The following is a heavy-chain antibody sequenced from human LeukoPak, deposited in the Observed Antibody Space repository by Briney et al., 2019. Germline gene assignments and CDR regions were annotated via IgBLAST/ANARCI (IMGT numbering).Heavy chain of an antibody. V-gene: IGHV3-23*01. J-gene: IGHJ4*02. CDR2: ISGSGGST. D-gene: IGHD6-13*01. CDR1: GFTFSSYA. Sequence: GGSPRLSCAASGFTFSSYAMSWVRQAPGKGLEWVSAISGSGGSTYYADSVKGRFTISRDNAKNSLYLQMNSLRAEDTAVYYCARVIAAAGQFDYWGQGTLVTVSS. CDR3: ARVIAAAGQFDY.